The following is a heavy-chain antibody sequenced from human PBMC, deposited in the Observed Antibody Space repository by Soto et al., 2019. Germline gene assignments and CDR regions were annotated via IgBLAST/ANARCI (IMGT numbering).Heavy chain of an antibody. CDR2: ISHDGSNK. CDR1: GFTFSSYG. J-gene: IGHJ4*02. CDR3: AKPPPAAADHFDY. Sequence: GGSLRLSCAASGFTFSSYGMHWVRQAPGKGLEWVAVISHDGSNKYYADSVKGRFTISRDNSKNTLYLQMNSLRAEDTAVYYCAKPPPAAADHFDYWGQGTLVTVSS. D-gene: IGHD6-13*01. V-gene: IGHV3-30*18.